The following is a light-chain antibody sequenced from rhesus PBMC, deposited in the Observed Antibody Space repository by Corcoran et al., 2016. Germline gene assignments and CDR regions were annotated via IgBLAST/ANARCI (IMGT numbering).Light chain of an antibody. CDR3: QQYNSYPYS. CDR2: DAS. CDR1: QGITKF. J-gene: IGKJ2*01. V-gene: IGKV1-33*02. Sequence: DIQMTQSPSSLSASVGDTVTITCQASQGITKFLAWYPQKPGKAPNRLIYDASTLQSGDPSRFSGGGSGTEFTLTISSLQPEDFATDYCQQYNSYPYSFGQGTKVEIK.